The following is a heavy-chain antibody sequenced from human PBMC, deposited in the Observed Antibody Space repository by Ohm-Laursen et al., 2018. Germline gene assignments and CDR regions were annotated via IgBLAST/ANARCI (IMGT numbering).Heavy chain of an antibody. CDR1: GGSISSSSYY. CDR2: MHYSGNT. Sequence: GTLSLTCTVSGGSISSSSYYWGWIRQSPGEGLEWIGFMHYSGNTHYNPSLKSRVTISIDTSKNQFYLKLSSVTAADTAVYYCARQSGGGRSDFDYWGQGTLVTVSS. J-gene: IGHJ4*02. D-gene: IGHD2-15*01. V-gene: IGHV4-39*01. CDR3: ARQSGGGRSDFDY.